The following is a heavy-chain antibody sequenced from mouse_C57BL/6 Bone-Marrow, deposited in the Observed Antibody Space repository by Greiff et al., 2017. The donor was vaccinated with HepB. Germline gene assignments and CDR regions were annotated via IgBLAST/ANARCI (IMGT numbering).Heavy chain of an antibody. CDR1: GYSITSDY. J-gene: IGHJ1*03. CDR3: ARGYYGSSYVYWYFDV. D-gene: IGHD1-1*01. Sequence: VQLKESGPGLAKPSQTLSLTCSVTGYSITSDYWNWIRKFPGNKLEYMGYISYSGSTYYNPSLKSRISITRDTSKNQYYLQLNSVTTEDTATYYCARGYYGSSYVYWYFDVWGTGTTVTVSS. CDR2: ISYSGST. V-gene: IGHV3-8*01.